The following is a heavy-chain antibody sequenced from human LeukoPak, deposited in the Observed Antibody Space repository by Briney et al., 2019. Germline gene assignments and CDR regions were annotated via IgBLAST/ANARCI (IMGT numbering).Heavy chain of an antibody. V-gene: IGHV1-69*06. D-gene: IGHD2-8*01. CDR1: GGTFSSYA. CDR3: ARAGIPGYCTNVTCSNWLDP. J-gene: IGHJ5*02. Sequence: ASVKVSCKASGGTFSSYAITWVRQAPGQGLEWMGGIIPMFGTPNNAQRLQGRVTITADKSTKTAYMELSSLGSEDTAVYYCARAGIPGYCTNVTCSNWLDPWGQGTLVTVSS. CDR2: IIPMFGTP.